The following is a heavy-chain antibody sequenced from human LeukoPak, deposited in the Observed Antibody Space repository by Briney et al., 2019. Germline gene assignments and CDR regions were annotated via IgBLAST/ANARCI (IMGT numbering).Heavy chain of an antibody. Sequence: ASVKVFCKASGGTFSSYAISWVRQAPGQGLEWMGGIIPIFGTANYAQKFQGRVTITTDESTSTAYMELSSLRSEDTAVYYCARSGGPEPNYYDSSGYWGPHYFDYWGQGTLVTVSS. CDR3: ARSGGPEPNYYDSSGYWGPHYFDY. D-gene: IGHD3-22*01. J-gene: IGHJ4*02. V-gene: IGHV1-69*05. CDR2: IIPIFGTA. CDR1: GGTFSSYA.